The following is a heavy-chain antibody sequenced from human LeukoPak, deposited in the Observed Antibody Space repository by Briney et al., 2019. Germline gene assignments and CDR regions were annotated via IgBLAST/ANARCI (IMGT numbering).Heavy chain of an antibody. J-gene: IGHJ5*02. D-gene: IGHD6-13*01. Sequence: SETLSLTCAVSGGSFSGHYWSWIRQSPGKGLEWIGEITERGSTNYNPSLKSRVTISRDTSKNHFSLKVSSVTAADTAVYYCARGPIAEDGTFHSPNAWGQGTLVTVSS. CDR2: ITERGST. CDR3: ARGPIAEDGTFHSPNA. V-gene: IGHV4-34*01. CDR1: GGSFSGHY.